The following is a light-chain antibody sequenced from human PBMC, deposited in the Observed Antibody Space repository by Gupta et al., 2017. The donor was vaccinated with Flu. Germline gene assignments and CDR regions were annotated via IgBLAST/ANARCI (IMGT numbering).Light chain of an antibody. CDR2: WVS. Sequence: TPAWPAGDTASSSRRARHSKGNNYLDWYQQKPGQAPRLLIYWVSNRATGTPDRFSGSGSGTDFVLTISRVEAEDSGVYYCKQDGSSLLTFGGGTMLEI. CDR1: RRARHSKGNNY. CDR3: KQDGSSLLT. J-gene: IGKJ4*01. V-gene: IGKV2-28*01.